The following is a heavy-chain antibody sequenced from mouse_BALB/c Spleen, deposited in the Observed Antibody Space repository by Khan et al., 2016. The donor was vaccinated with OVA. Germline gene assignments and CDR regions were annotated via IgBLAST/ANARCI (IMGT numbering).Heavy chain of an antibody. CDR3: TRRNWDVAWFAY. V-gene: IGHV1-5*01. CDR2: IYPGNSDT. CDR1: GYTFTRSW. D-gene: IGHD4-1*01. J-gene: IGHJ3*01. Sequence: EVQLQQSGTVLARPGASVKMSCKASGYTFTRSWMHWVKQRPGQGLEWIGAIYPGNSDTNYNEKFKGKAKLTAVTSTSTAYMELSSLTNEDSAVXYCTRRNWDVAWFAYWGQGTLVTVSA.